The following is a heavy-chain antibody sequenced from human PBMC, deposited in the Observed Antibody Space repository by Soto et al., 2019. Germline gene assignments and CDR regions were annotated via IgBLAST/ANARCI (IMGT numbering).Heavy chain of an antibody. D-gene: IGHD6-13*01. Sequence: SETLSLTCTVSGGSIGSYYWSWIRQPPGKGLEWIGYIYYSGSTNYNPSLKSRVTISVDTSKNQFSLKLSSVTAADTAVYYCARGLAAAGYYYYGMDVWGQGTTVTVSS. CDR3: ARGLAAAGYYYYGMDV. CDR1: GGSIGSYY. V-gene: IGHV4-59*01. CDR2: IYYSGST. J-gene: IGHJ6*02.